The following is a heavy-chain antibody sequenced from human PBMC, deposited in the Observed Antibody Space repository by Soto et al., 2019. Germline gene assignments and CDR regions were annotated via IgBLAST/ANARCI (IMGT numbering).Heavy chain of an antibody. CDR2: IAPSVGST. Sequence: QVHLVQSGAEVQTPGASVTLSCKASGDIFTSHYMHWLRQAPGQGLEWMGYIAPSVGSTAYAQEFQGRVTMTREMSSSSVYMELSSLRSDDTAMYYCASEKGGFDIWGQGTVVTVSS. V-gene: IGHV1-46*01. D-gene: IGHD2-15*01. J-gene: IGHJ3*02. CDR1: GDIFTSHY. CDR3: ASEKGGFDI.